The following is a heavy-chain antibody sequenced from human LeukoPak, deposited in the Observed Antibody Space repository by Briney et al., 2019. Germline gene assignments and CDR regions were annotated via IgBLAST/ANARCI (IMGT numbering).Heavy chain of an antibody. CDR2: VSFDGTNE. Sequence: GRSLRLSCAASGFTFSSYPMHWVRQAPGKGLEWVAGVSFDGTNEYYADSVKGRFTISRDNSKNTLYLQMNSLRAEDTAVYYCARWGSGSYHFFDYWGQGTLVTVSS. D-gene: IGHD1-26*01. V-gene: IGHV3-30-3*01. CDR1: GFTFSSYP. J-gene: IGHJ4*02. CDR3: ARWGSGSYHFFDY.